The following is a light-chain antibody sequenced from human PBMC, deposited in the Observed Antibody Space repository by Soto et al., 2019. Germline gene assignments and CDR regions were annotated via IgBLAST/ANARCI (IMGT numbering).Light chain of an antibody. CDR2: GNT. CDR3: QSYDTSLSGYV. CDR1: SSNIGAAYD. V-gene: IGLV1-40*01. J-gene: IGLJ1*01. Sequence: QSVLTQPHSVSGAPGQRVTISCTGSSSNIGAAYDVHSYQQLPGTAPKLLIYGNTNRPSGVPDRFSGSMSGTSASLAITGLQAEDEAVYFCQSYDTSLSGYVFGTGTKLTVL.